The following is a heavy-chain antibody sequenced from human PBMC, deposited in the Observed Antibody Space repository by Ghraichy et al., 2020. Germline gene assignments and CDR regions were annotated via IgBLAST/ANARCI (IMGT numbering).Heavy chain of an antibody. CDR3: TTDPSRWLRPLDY. Sequence: LSLTCAASGFTFSNAWMSWVRQAPGKGLEWVGRIKSKTDGGTTDYAAPVKGRFTISRDDSKNTLYLQMNSLKTEDTAVYYCTTDPSRWLRPLDYWGQGTLVTVSS. V-gene: IGHV3-15*01. CDR2: IKSKTDGGTT. J-gene: IGHJ4*02. CDR1: GFTFSNAW. D-gene: IGHD5-12*01.